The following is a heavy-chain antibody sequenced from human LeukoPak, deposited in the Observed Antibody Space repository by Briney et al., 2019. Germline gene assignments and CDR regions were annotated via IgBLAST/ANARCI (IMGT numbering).Heavy chain of an antibody. CDR3: AKLQTAVVPAATLGFDS. J-gene: IGHJ4*02. V-gene: IGHV1-2*02. CDR1: GYTFTGYY. D-gene: IGHD2-2*01. CDR2: INPTSGGT. Sequence: ASVKVSCKASGYTFTGYYVHWVRQAPGQGLEWMGWINPTSGGTKYAQKFQGRVTMTRDTSISTAYMELSSLRSDDTAIYYCAKLQTAVVPAATLGFDSWGQGTLVTVSS.